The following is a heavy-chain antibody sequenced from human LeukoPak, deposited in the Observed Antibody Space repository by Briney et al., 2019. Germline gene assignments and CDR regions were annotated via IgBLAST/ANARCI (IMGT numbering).Heavy chain of an antibody. CDR2: INTDGSST. V-gene: IGHV3-74*01. Sequence: GGSLRLSCAAPGFSFNTHWMHWVRQAPGKGLVWVSRINTDGSSTDYADFVKGRFTISRDNAKNTLYLQMNSLRAEDTDVYYCGRDLNWNQIEYWGQGSLVTVSS. D-gene: IGHD1-20*01. CDR1: GFSFNTHW. CDR3: GRDLNWNQIEY. J-gene: IGHJ4*02.